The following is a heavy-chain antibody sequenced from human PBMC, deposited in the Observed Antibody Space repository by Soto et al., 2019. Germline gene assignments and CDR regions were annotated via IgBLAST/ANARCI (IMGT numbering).Heavy chain of an antibody. CDR2: IYPGDSDT. V-gene: IGHV5-51*01. D-gene: IGHD3-3*01. J-gene: IGHJ6*02. Sequence: GSLKISCKGSGYRFTSYWIVWVRQMPGKGLEWMGIIYPGDSDTRYSPSFQGQVTISADKSISTAYLQWSSLKASDSGMYYCARPGYDFWIELGSPPFYNGMDVWGQGTTVTVSS. CDR3: ARPGYDFWIELGSPPFYNGMDV. CDR1: GYRFTSYW.